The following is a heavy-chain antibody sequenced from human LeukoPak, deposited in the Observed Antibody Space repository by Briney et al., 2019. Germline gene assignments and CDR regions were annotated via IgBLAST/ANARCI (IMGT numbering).Heavy chain of an antibody. V-gene: IGHV3-20*04. CDR3: AKEPYSGSQLLDY. D-gene: IGHD1-26*01. J-gene: IGHJ4*02. Sequence: GGSLRLSCAASGFTFDDYGMSWVRQAPGKGLEWVSGINWNGGSTGYADSVKGRFTISRDNSKHALYLQMNSLRAEDTAVYYCAKEPYSGSQLLDYWGQGTLVTVSS. CDR1: GFTFDDYG. CDR2: INWNGGST.